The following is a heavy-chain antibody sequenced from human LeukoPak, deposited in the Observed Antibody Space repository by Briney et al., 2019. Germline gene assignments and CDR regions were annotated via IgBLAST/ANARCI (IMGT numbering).Heavy chain of an antibody. CDR3: ARVGRNNRYYHKNPHYYYYMDV. V-gene: IGHV4-38-2*01. J-gene: IGHJ6*03. CDR1: GYSTSSGDY. CDR2: IFNSGST. Sequence: PSETLSLTCAVSGYSTSSGDYWGWIRQPPGKGLEWIGSIFNSGSTYYNPSLKSRVTISADTSKRHFSLKLSSVTAADTAVYYCARVGRNNRYYHKNPHYYYYMDVWGKGTTVTVSS. D-gene: IGHD3-22*01.